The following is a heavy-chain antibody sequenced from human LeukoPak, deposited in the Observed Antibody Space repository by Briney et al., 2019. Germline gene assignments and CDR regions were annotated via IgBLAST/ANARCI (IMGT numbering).Heavy chain of an antibody. CDR3: ARTRGNAFDI. CDR2: INTDGDST. D-gene: IGHD3-16*01. CDR1: GLTFSSDW. J-gene: IGHJ3*02. Sequence: GGSLRLSCVGSGLTFSSDWMHWVRQAPGKGPVWVSRINTDGDSTVYADSVKGRFTISKDNAKNTLYLQMNSLRLEDTATYYCARTRGNAFDIWGQGTMVTVSS. V-gene: IGHV3-74*01.